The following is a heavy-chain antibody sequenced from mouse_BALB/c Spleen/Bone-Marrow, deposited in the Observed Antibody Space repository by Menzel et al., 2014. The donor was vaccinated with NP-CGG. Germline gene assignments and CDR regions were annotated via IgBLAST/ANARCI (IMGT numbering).Heavy chain of an antibody. J-gene: IGHJ3*01. V-gene: IGHV5-17*02. CDR3: PRGGNYGWFAS. CDR2: ISSGSSTI. Sequence: VKLVESVGGLVLSGGTRQLSCAGSGLTFNTSGLHSLRQVPDNGLEWVAYISSGSSTIYYADTEKGRFTIYRANPKNTLFLQMTSMRPEAPTLYLCPRGGNYGWFASWPRGTLVT. CDR1: GLTFNTSG. D-gene: IGHD1-1*01.